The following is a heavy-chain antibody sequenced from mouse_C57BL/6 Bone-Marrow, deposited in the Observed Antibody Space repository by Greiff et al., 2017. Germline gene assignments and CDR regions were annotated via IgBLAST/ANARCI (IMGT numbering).Heavy chain of an antibody. Sequence: VQLQQSGPELVKPGASVKIPCKASGYTFTDYNMDWVKQSHGKSLEWIGDINPNNGGTIYNQKFKGKATLTVDKSSSTAYMELRSLTSEDTAVYYCARWSSGYVGFEYWGQGTTLTVSS. CDR2: INPNNGGT. J-gene: IGHJ2*01. CDR1: GYTFTDYN. CDR3: ARWSSGYVGFEY. V-gene: IGHV1-18*01. D-gene: IGHD3-2*02.